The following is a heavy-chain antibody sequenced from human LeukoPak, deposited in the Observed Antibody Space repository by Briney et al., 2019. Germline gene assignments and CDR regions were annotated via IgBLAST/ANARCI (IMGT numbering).Heavy chain of an antibody. CDR3: ARKVDDYVWGSYRYSYFDY. J-gene: IGHJ4*02. Sequence: GFLRLSCAASGITLSNFWMSWVRPAPGKGLEWVANKKQGGSEKYYVDSVKGRFTISRDNAKNSLYLQMNSLRAEDTAVYYCARKVDDYVWGSYRYSYFDYWGQGTLVTVSS. CDR2: KKQGGSEK. D-gene: IGHD3-16*02. V-gene: IGHV3-7*01. CDR1: GITLSNFW.